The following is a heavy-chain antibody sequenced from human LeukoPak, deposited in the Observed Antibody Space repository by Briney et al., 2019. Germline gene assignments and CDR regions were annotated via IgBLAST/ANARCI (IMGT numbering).Heavy chain of an antibody. CDR2: IIPIFGTA. V-gene: IGHV1-69*05. J-gene: IGHJ4*02. CDR1: GGTFSSYA. CDR3: ASVPSRFGYCSGGSCYPHFDY. D-gene: IGHD2-15*01. Sequence: APVNVSCKASGGTFSSYAISWVRQAPGQGLEWMGGIIPIFGTANYAQTFQGRVAITTDESTSTAYMELSSLRSEDTAVYCCASVPSRFGYCSGGSCYPHFDYWGQGTLVTVSS.